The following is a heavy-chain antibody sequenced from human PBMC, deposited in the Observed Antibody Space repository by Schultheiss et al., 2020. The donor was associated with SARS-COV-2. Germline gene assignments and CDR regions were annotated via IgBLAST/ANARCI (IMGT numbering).Heavy chain of an antibody. CDR3: ARQYYYGSGTFDY. CDR2: IYYSGST. V-gene: IGHV4-59*08. Sequence: SQTLSLTCTVSGGSISCYSWSWIRQPPGKGLEWIGYIYYSGSTNYNPSLKSRVTISVDTSKNQFSLKLSSVTAADTAVYYCARQYYYGSGTFDYWGQGTLVTVSS. D-gene: IGHD3-10*01. CDR1: GGSISCYS. J-gene: IGHJ4*02.